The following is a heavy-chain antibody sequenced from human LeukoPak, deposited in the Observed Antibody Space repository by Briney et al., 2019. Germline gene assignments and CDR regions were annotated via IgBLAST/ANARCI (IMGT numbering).Heavy chain of an antibody. Sequence: PSQTLSLTCAVSDGSISSGGYSWSWIRQPPGKGLEWIGYIYHSGSTYYNPSLKSRVTISVDRSKNQFSLKLSSVTAADTAVYYCARGVLEWSYYYYYGMDVWGQGTTVTVSS. V-gene: IGHV4-30-2*01. CDR3: ARGVLEWSYYYYYGMDV. J-gene: IGHJ6*02. D-gene: IGHD3-3*01. CDR2: IYHSGST. CDR1: DGSISSGGYS.